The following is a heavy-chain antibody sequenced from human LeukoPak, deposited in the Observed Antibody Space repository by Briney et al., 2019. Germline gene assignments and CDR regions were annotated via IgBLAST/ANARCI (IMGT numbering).Heavy chain of an antibody. V-gene: IGHV4-59*01. CDR2: IYYSGST. D-gene: IGHD1-1*01. CDR3: ARDRRAWSTVTAILDY. Sequence: SETLSLTCTVSGGSISSYYWSWIRQPPGKGLEWIGYIYYSGSTNYNPSLKSRVTISVDTSKNQFSLKLSSVTAADTAVYYCARDRRAWSTVTAILDYWGQGTLVTVSS. CDR1: GGSISSYY. J-gene: IGHJ4*02.